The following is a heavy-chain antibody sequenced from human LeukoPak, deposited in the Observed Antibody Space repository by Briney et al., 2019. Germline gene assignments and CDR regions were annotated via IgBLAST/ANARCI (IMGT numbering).Heavy chain of an antibody. V-gene: IGHV1-18*01. CDR3: ARDVSFDSSGYTDAFDI. CDR2: ISAYNGNT. Sequence: ASVKVSCKASGYTFTSYDINWERQATGQGLEWMGWISAYNGNTNYAQKLQGRVTMTTDTSTSTAYMELRSLRSDDTAVYYCARDVSFDSSGYTDAFDIWGQGTMVTVSS. CDR1: GYTFTSYD. J-gene: IGHJ3*02. D-gene: IGHD3-22*01.